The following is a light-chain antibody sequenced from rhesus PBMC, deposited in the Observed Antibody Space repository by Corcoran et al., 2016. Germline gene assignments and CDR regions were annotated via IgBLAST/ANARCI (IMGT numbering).Light chain of an antibody. CDR1: QSDSSR. CDR3: QQGSNWSPT. V-gene: IGKV3-17*02. Sequence: EIVMTQSPATLSLSPGERATLSCRASQSDSSRLAWYQQKPGQAPRLLIYDASSRVPGIPDRVSGSGSGTDFTLTSSSLEPEDVAVYFFQQGSNWSPTFGQGTKVEIK. J-gene: IGKJ1*01. CDR2: DAS.